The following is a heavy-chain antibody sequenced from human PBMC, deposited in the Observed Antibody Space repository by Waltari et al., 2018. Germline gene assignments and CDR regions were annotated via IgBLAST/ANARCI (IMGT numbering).Heavy chain of an antibody. V-gene: IGHV3-23*03. CDR2: IYSGGST. J-gene: IGHJ4*02. Sequence: EVQLLESGGGLVQPGGSLRLSCAASGFTFSSYAMSWVRQAPGKGLEWVSVIYSGGSTHYADSVKGRFTISRDNSKNTLYLQMNSLRAEDTAVYYCAKDRASYYYGYYFDYWGQGTLVTVSS. D-gene: IGHD3-10*01. CDR1: GFTFSSYA. CDR3: AKDRASYYYGYYFDY.